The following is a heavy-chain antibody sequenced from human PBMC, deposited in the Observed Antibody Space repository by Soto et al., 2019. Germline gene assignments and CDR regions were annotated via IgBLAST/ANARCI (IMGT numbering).Heavy chain of an antibody. V-gene: IGHV3-23*01. Sequence: GGSLRLSCAASGFTFSSSWMHWVRQAPGKGLVWVSAISGNGGSTNYADSVKGRFTISRDNSKNTLYLQMNSLRAEDTAVYYCAKGGAQGYYYMDVWGKGTTVTVSS. J-gene: IGHJ6*03. D-gene: IGHD3-16*01. CDR2: ISGNGGST. CDR1: GFTFSSSW. CDR3: AKGGAQGYYYMDV.